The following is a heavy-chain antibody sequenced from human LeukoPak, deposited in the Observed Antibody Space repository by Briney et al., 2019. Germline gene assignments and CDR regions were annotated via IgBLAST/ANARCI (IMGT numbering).Heavy chain of an antibody. CDR1: GFTFSSYS. Sequence: GGSLRLSCAASGFTFSSYSMNWVRQAPGKGLEWVSSISSSSSYIYYADSVKGRFTISRDNAKNTLYLQMNSLRAEDTAVYYCAKDQTDSGPSRRGYFDYWGQGTLVTVSS. D-gene: IGHD5-12*01. CDR3: AKDQTDSGPSRRGYFDY. V-gene: IGHV3-21*04. CDR2: ISSSSSYI. J-gene: IGHJ4*02.